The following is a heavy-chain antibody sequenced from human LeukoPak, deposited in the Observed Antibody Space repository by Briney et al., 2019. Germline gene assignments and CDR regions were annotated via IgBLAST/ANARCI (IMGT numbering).Heavy chain of an antibody. CDR3: AKAVNFDWLPNDY. J-gene: IGHJ4*02. V-gene: IGHV3-23*01. Sequence: GGSLRLSCAASGFTFSSYAMSWVRQAPGKGLEWVSAISGSGGSTYYADSVKGRFTISRDNSKNTLYLQLNSLRAEDTAVYYCAKAVNFDWLPNDYWGQGALVTVSS. CDR1: GFTFSSYA. CDR2: ISGSGGST. D-gene: IGHD3-9*01.